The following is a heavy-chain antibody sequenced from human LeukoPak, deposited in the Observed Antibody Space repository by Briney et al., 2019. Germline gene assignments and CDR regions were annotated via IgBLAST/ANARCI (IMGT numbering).Heavy chain of an antibody. CDR3: ARDRYQLLFPFYYYYMDV. CDR1: GFTFSSYW. Sequence: PGGSLRLSCAASGFTFSSYWMHCVRQAPGKGLVWVSRINSDGSSTSYADSVNGRFTISRDNAKNTLYLQMNSLRAEDTAVYYCARDRYQLLFPFYYYYMDVWGKGTTVTVPS. D-gene: IGHD2-2*01. V-gene: IGHV3-74*01. CDR2: INSDGSST. J-gene: IGHJ6*03.